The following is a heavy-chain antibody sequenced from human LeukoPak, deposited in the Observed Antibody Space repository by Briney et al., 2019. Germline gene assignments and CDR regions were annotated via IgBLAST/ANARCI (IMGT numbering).Heavy chain of an antibody. D-gene: IGHD4-17*01. V-gene: IGHV3-30*19. Sequence: GGSLRLSCAASGFIFSTYGMHWVRQAPGKGLEWVAVISYDGSNKYYADSVKGRFTISRDNSKNTLYLQMNSLRAEDTAVYYCAKTTYGDYYFDYWGQGTLVTVSS. CDR2: ISYDGSNK. CDR1: GFIFSTYG. J-gene: IGHJ4*02. CDR3: AKTTYGDYYFDY.